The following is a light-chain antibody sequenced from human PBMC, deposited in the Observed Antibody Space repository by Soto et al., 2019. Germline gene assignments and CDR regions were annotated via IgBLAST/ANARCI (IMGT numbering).Light chain of an antibody. Sequence: QSVLTQPPSASGTPGQRVTISCSGSSSSIGSNYVYWYQQLPGTAPKLLIYRNNQRPSGVPDRFSGSKSGTSASLAISGLRSDDEADYYCAAWDDSLSGYAVFGGGTQLTVL. V-gene: IGLV1-47*01. CDR3: AAWDDSLSGYAV. CDR2: RNN. CDR1: SSSIGSNY. J-gene: IGLJ7*01.